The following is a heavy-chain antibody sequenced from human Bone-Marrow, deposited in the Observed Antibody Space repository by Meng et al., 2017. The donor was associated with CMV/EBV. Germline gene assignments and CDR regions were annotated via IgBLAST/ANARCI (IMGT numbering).Heavy chain of an antibody. J-gene: IGHJ6*02. D-gene: IGHD2-2*01. CDR3: ARELYCSSTSCPYYYYYGMDV. V-gene: IGHV3-21*01. CDR2: ISSSSSYI. CDR1: GFTFSSYS. Sequence: GGSLRLSCAASGFTFSSYSMNWVRQAPGKGLEWVSSISSSSSYIYYADSVKGRFTISRDNAKNSLYLQMNSLRAEDTAVYYCARELYCSSTSCPYYYYYGMDVWGQGTTVTVSS.